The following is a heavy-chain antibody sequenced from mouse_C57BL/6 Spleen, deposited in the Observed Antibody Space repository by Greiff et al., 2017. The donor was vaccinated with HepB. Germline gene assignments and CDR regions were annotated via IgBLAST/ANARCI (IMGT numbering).Heavy chain of an antibody. CDR1: GFTFSDYY. V-gene: IGHV5-16*01. CDR2: INYDGSST. D-gene: IGHD1-1*01. J-gene: IGHJ4*01. Sequence: EVMLVESEGGLVQPGSSMKLSCTASGFTFSDYYMAWVRQVPEKGLEWVANINYDGSSTYYLDSLKSRFIISRDNAKNILYLQMSSLKSEDTATYYCARGDYYGRDYYAMDYWGQGTSVTVSS. CDR3: ARGDYYGRDYYAMDY.